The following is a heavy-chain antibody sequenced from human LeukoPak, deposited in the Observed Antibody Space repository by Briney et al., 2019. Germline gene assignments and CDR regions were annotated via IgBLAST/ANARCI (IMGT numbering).Heavy chain of an antibody. CDR2: LSGSGGST. D-gene: IGHD2-2*01. J-gene: IGHJ5*02. V-gene: IGHV3-23*01. Sequence: GGSLRLSCAASGFTFSSYAMNWVRQAPGKGLEWVSALSGSGGSTYYADSVKGRFTISRDNSKNTLYLQMNSLRGEDTAVYYCAKLTRGYCSSTACPNWFDPWGQGTLVTVSS. CDR1: GFTFSSYA. CDR3: AKLTRGYCSSTACPNWFDP.